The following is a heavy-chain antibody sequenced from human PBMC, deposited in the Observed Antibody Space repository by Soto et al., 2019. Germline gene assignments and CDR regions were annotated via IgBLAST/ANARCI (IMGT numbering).Heavy chain of an antibody. Sequence: GGSLRLSCAASGFTFSSYWMSWVRQAPGKGLEWVANIKQDGSEKYYVDSVKGRFTISRDNAKNSLYLQMNSLRAEDTAVYYCARSGSATYYDFWDYYYMDVWGKGTTVTVSS. CDR1: GFTFSSYW. CDR2: IKQDGSEK. CDR3: ARSGSATYYDFWDYYYMDV. V-gene: IGHV3-7*01. J-gene: IGHJ6*03. D-gene: IGHD3-3*01.